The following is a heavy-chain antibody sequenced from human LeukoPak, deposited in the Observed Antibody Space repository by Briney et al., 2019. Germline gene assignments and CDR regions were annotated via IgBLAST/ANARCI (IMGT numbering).Heavy chain of an antibody. CDR2: ISNDSVDK. CDR1: GFMFSDYY. Sequence: GGSLRLSCVGSGFMFSDYYMSWIRQAPGKGLEWVSYISNDSVDKYYVDSVRGRFTISRDNAKKSMYLQMSGLRVEDTAVHYCARRDWVYGAVRAFDIWGQGTMVTVSS. D-gene: IGHD3-3*01. J-gene: IGHJ3*02. V-gene: IGHV3-11*04. CDR3: ARRDWVYGAVRAFDI.